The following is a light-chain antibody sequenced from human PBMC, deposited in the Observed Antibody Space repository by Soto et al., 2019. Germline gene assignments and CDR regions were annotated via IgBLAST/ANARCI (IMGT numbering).Light chain of an antibody. V-gene: IGKV3-11*01. J-gene: IGKJ4*01. CDR3: HHRSNWPLP. Sequence: EIVLTQSPATLSLSPGEGATLSCRASQSVSSYLAWYQQKPGQAPRLLIYDASNRATGIPARFSGSGSGTDFTLTISSLEPEDFAVYYCHHRSNWPLPFGGGTKVEIK. CDR1: QSVSSY. CDR2: DAS.